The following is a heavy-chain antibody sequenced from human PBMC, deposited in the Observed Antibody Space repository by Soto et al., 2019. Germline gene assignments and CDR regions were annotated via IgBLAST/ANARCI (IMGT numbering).Heavy chain of an antibody. J-gene: IGHJ4*02. D-gene: IGHD2-2*01. V-gene: IGHV3-11*05. Sequence: QVQLVESEGGLVKPGGSLRLSCAASGFTFSDYYMSWIRQAPGKGLEWVSYISSSSSYTNYADSVKGRFTISRDNAKNSLYLQMNSLRAEDTAVYYCARLEGYCSSTSCYAWYFDYWGQGTLFTVSS. CDR1: GFTFSDYY. CDR2: ISSSSSYT. CDR3: ARLEGYCSSTSCYAWYFDY.